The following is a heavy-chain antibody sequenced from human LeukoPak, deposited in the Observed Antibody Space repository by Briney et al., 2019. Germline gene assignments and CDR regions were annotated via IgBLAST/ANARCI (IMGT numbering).Heavy chain of an antibody. CDR1: GFTFSSYA. J-gene: IGHJ4*02. CDR2: ISGSGGST. D-gene: IGHD3-3*01. Sequence: GGSLRLSCAASGFTFSSYAMSWVRQAPGKGLEWVSAISGSGGSTYYADSVKGRFTISRDNSKNTLYLQMNSLRAEDTAVYYCAKDHPLTIFGVVIRPYFDYWGQGTLVTVSS. V-gene: IGHV3-23*01. CDR3: AKDHPLTIFGVVIRPYFDY.